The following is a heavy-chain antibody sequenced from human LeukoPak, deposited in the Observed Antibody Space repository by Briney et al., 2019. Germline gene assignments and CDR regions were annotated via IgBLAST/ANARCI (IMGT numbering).Heavy chain of an antibody. Sequence: PGGSLRLSCAASGFTFSSYSMNWVRQAPGKGLEWVANIKEDGSQTYYVDSAKGRFTISRDNAKNSLYLQMDSLRVEDTAIYYCANSLDYWGRGTLVTVS. J-gene: IGHJ4*02. V-gene: IGHV3-7*01. CDR1: GFTFSSYS. CDR2: IKEDGSQT. CDR3: ANSLDY. D-gene: IGHD2-21*01.